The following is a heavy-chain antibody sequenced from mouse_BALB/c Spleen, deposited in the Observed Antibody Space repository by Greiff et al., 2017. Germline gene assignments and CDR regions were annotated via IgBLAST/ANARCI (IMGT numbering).Heavy chain of an antibody. J-gene: IGHJ2*01. D-gene: IGHD2-14*01. Sequence: VQLQQSGAELAKPGASVKMSCKASGYTFTSYWMHWVKQRPGQGLEWIGYINPSTGYTEYNQKFKGKATLTVDKSSSTAYMELSSLTSEDSAVYYGARKLYRYDEENVLDYWGQGTTLTVSS. CDR2: INPSTGYT. CDR3: ARKLYRYDEENVLDY. CDR1: GYTFTSYW. V-gene: IGHV1-7*01.